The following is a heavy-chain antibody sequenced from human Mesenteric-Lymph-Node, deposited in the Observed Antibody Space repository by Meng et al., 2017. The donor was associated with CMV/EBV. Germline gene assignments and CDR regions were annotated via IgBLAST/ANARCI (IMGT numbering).Heavy chain of an antibody. CDR2: VGFDGSRK. J-gene: IGHJ6*02. CDR1: GFTFSSYE. Sequence: GESLKISCAASGFTFSSYEMNWVRQAPGKGLEWVAFVGFDGSRKYYADSVKGRFTISRDNSKNTLYLQMNRLRAEDTAVYYCARKGGGRWIQLSVVDYYYYGMDVWGQGTTVTVSS. D-gene: IGHD5-18*01. CDR3: ARKGGGRWIQLSVVDYYYYGMDV. V-gene: IGHV3-30*02.